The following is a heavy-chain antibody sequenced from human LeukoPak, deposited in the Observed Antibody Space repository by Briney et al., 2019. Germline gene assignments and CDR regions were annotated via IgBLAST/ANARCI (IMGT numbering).Heavy chain of an antibody. J-gene: IGHJ6*02. V-gene: IGHV3-30*18. CDR2: ISYDGSNK. D-gene: IGHD4-17*01. CDR1: GFTFSSYG. Sequence: GGSLRLSCAASGFTFSSYGMHWVRQAPGKGLEWVAVISYDGSNKYYADSVKGRFTISRDNSKKTLYLQMNSLRAEDTAVYYCAKDGTTVTNYYYYGMDVWGQGTTVTVSS. CDR3: AKDGTTVTNYYYYGMDV.